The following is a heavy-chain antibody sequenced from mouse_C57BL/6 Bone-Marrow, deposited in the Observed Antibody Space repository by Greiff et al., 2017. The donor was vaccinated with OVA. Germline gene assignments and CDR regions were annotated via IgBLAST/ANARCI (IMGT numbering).Heavy chain of an antibody. D-gene: IGHD4-1*01. CDR2: ISSGGSYT. CDR1: GFTFSSYG. V-gene: IGHV5-6*02. CDR3: ARPELGRYFDV. J-gene: IGHJ1*03. Sequence: EVKLVESGGDLVKPGGSLKLSCAASGFTFSSYGMSWVRQTPDKRLEWVATISSGGSYTYYPDSVKGRFTISRDNAKNTLYLQMSSLKSEDTAMYYCARPELGRYFDVWGTGTTVTVSS.